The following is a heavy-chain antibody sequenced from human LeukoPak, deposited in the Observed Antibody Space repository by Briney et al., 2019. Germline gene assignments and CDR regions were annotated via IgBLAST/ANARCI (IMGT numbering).Heavy chain of an antibody. CDR1: GFIFSSYA. V-gene: IGHV3-21*01. D-gene: IGHD4-17*01. CDR3: ARGLGSGDYVANAFDF. Sequence: GGSLRLSCAASGFIFSSYAMNWVRQAPGKGLEWVSSISGSGSDIHYADSMKGRVTISRDNAKKSVSLHMSRLRAEDTAVYYCARGLGSGDYVANAFDFWGRGTTVSVS. J-gene: IGHJ3*01. CDR2: ISGSGSDI.